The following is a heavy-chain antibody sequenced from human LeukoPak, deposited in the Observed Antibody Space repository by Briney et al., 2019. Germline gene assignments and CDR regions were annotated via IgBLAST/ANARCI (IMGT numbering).Heavy chain of an antibody. CDR1: GFMFTDYY. V-gene: IGHV3-11*05. CDR3: ASERSYGMDV. CDR2: ISPSSAYT. J-gene: IGHJ6*02. Sequence: GGSLRLSCAASGFMFTDYYMSWFRQTPGKGLEWLSYISPSSAYTNFADSVKGRFTISRDNAKNSLYLQMNSLRVEDTAVYYCASERSYGMDVWGQGTTVTVSS.